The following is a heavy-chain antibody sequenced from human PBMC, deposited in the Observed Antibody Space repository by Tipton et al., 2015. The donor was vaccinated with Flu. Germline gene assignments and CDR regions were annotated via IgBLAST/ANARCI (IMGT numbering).Heavy chain of an antibody. CDR1: GFTFSSYA. Sequence: SLRLSCAASGFTFSSYAMNWVRQAPGKGLEWVSSISGSGSYIYYADSMKGRFTISRDNAKNSLSLQMNSLRDEDTAVYYCASARSGYLEWLLGYWGQGTLVTVSS. CDR3: ASARSGYLEWLLGY. J-gene: IGHJ4*02. D-gene: IGHD3-3*01. V-gene: IGHV3-21*01. CDR2: ISGSGSYI.